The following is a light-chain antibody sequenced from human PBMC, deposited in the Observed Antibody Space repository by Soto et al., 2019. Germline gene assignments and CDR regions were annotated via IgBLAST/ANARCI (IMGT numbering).Light chain of an antibody. CDR2: DAS. CDR1: QNINRK. J-gene: IGKJ2*01. V-gene: IGKV3-15*01. CDR3: QHYNTWPYT. Sequence: EIVMTQSPATLSVSPGERATLSCRASQNINRKLAWYQQKPGLAPRLVVYDASIRATGVPATFSGSGSGTEFTLTISSLQTEDFALYYCQHYNTWPYTFGQGTKLEIK.